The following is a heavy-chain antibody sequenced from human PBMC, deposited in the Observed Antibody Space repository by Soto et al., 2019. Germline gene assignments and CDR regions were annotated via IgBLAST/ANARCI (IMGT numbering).Heavy chain of an antibody. Sequence: ASVKVSCKVSGYTLTELSMHWVRQAPGKGLEWMGGLDPEDGETIYAQKFQGRVTMTEGTFRDTAYMEPSSLRSDDTAVYYCATVNRYNWKPFDYWGQGTLVTLSS. CDR1: GYTLTELS. V-gene: IGHV1-24*01. D-gene: IGHD1-20*01. J-gene: IGHJ4*02. CDR2: LDPEDGET. CDR3: ATVNRYNWKPFDY.